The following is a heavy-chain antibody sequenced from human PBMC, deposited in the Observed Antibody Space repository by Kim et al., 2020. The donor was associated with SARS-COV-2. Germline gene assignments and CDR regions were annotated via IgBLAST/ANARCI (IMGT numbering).Heavy chain of an antibody. V-gene: IGHV3-33*01. J-gene: IGHJ4*02. Sequence: SNKYYANSVKGRFTISRDNSKNTLYLQMNSLRAEDTAVYYFARNIAAAGRLYFDYWGQGTLV. CDR3: ARNIAAAGRLYFDY. D-gene: IGHD6-13*01. CDR2: SNK.